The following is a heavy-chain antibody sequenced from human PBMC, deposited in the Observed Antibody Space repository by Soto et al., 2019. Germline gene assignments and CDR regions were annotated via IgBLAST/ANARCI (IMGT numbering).Heavy chain of an antibody. V-gene: IGHV3-48*02. CDR1: GFSLANYP. J-gene: IGHJ4*02. CDR2: SSPRGDTI. D-gene: IGHD6-19*01. CDR3: AKGPHTNVGWPYYFES. Sequence: GSLRLSCVASGFSLANYPMHWGRQTPGKGLEWISYSSPRGDTIYYADSVEGRFTISRDNARNSLSLHMSSLRDEDSALYYCAKGPHTNVGWPYYFESWGQGVPVNV.